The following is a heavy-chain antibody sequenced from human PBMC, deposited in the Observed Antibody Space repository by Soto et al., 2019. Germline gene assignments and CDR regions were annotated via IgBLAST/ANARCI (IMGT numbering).Heavy chain of an antibody. D-gene: IGHD2-21*02. V-gene: IGHV1-18*01. J-gene: IGHJ6*02. Sequence: GASVKVSCKASCYTFTSYGISWVRQAPGQRLEWMGWISAYNGNTNYAQKLQGRVTMTTDTSTSTAYMELRSLRSDDTAVYYCARDTPYCGGDCYHGMYGWGQGTTVTVSS. CDR2: ISAYNGNT. CDR1: CYTFTSYG. CDR3: ARDTPYCGGDCYHGMYG.